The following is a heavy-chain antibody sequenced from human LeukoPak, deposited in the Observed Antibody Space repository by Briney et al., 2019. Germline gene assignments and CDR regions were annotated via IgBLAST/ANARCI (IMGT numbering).Heavy chain of an antibody. CDR3: AKDGYNDFWSGYDPW. CDR1: GFTFNNYA. CDR2: ISGSGGST. V-gene: IGHV3-23*01. Sequence: PGGSLRLSCTASGFTFNNYAMSWVRQAPGKGLEWVSAISGSGGSTYYADSVKGRFTISRDNSKNTLYLQMNSLRADDTAVYYCAKDGYNDFWSGYDPWWGQGTLVTVSS. J-gene: IGHJ4*02. D-gene: IGHD3-3*01.